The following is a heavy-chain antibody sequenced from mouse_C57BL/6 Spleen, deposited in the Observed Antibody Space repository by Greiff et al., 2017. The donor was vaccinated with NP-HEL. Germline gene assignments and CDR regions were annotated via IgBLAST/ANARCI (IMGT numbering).Heavy chain of an antibody. CDR3: ARGSYYYGSSFDY. Sequence: VKLVESGAELVKPGASVKMSCKASGYTFTTYPIEWMKQNHGKSLEWIGNFHPYNDDTKYNEKFKGKATLTVEKSSSTVYLELSRLTSDDSAVYYCARGSYYYGSSFDYWGQGTTLTVSS. V-gene: IGHV1-47*01. CDR1: GYTFTTYP. D-gene: IGHD1-1*01. CDR2: FHPYNDDT. J-gene: IGHJ2*01.